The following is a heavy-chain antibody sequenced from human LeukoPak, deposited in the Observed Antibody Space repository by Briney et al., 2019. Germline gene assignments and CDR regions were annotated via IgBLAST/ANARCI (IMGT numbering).Heavy chain of an antibody. CDR1: GYTLTELS. CDR2: FDPEDGET. V-gene: IGHV1-24*01. D-gene: IGHD2-8*01. CDR3: ATDLGVTGGSLYYYGMDV. J-gene: IGHJ6*02. Sequence: GASVKVSCKVSGYTLTELSMHWVRQAPGKGLEWMGGFDPEDGETIYAQKFQGRVTMTEDTSTDTAYMELSSLRSEDTAVYYCATDLGVTGGSLYYYGMDVWGQGTTVTVSS.